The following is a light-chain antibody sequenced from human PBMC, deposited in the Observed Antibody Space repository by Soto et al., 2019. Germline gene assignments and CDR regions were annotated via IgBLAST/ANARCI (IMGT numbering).Light chain of an antibody. Sequence: QYALTQPASVSGSPGQSITISCTGTSSDVGGYNYVSWYQHHPGKAPKLIIYEVSNRPSGVSNRFSGSKSGNTASLTISGLQAEDEADYYCNSYTSKSTGVFGTGTKPTVL. CDR2: EVS. J-gene: IGLJ1*01. CDR3: NSYTSKSTGV. V-gene: IGLV2-14*01. CDR1: SSDVGGYNY.